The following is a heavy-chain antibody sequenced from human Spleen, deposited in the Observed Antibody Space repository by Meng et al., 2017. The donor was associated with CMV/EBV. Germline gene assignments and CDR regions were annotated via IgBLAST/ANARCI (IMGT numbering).Heavy chain of an antibody. D-gene: IGHD6-19*01. Sequence: GESLKISCAASGFTFSSYGMHWVRQAPGKGLEWVAFIRYDGSNKYYADSVKGRFTISRDNSKNTLYLQMNSLRAEDTAVYYCAKGKSTVAGREYYFDYWGQGTPVTVSS. CDR2: IRYDGSNK. J-gene: IGHJ4*02. V-gene: IGHV3-30*02. CDR3: AKGKSTVAGREYYFDY. CDR1: GFTFSSYG.